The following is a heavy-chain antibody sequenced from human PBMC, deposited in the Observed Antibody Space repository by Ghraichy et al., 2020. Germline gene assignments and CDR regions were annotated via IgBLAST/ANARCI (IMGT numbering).Heavy chain of an antibody. CDR2: TYFTGST. J-gene: IGHJ4*02. CDR3: ARRVAYCGGDCHFFES. CDR1: GGSINSYY. V-gene: IGHV4-59*08. D-gene: IGHD2-21*01. Sequence: SETLSLTCTVSGGSINSYYWSWIRQPPGKRLEWIGYTYFTGSTNYNPSLKSRVTISLDTSTKQFSLKLRSVNAADTAVYYCARRVAYCGGDCHFFESWGQGTLVTVSS.